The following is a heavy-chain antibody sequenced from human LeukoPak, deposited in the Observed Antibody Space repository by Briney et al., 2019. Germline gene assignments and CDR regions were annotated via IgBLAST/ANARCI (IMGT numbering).Heavy chain of an antibody. CDR1: GYSLTSYW. CDR2: IDPSDSYT. CDR3: ARHPLMVRGVIIYYYYGMDV. V-gene: IGHV5-10-1*01. Sequence: GESLKISCKGSGYSLTSYWISWVRQMPGKGLEWMGRIDPSDSYTNYSPSFQGHVTISADKSISTAYLQWSSLKASDTAMYYCARHPLMVRGVIIYYYYGMDVWGKGTTVTVSS. D-gene: IGHD3-10*01. J-gene: IGHJ6*04.